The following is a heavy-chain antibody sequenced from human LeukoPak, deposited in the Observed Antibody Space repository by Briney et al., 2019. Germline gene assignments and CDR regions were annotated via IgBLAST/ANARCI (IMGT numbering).Heavy chain of an antibody. Sequence: ASVKVSCKASGGTFISYAISWVRQAPGQGLEWMGRIIPILGIANYAQKFQGRVTITADKSTSTAYMELSSLRSEDTAVYYCARDRTVAAAGTLYYYYGMDVWGQGTTVTVSS. J-gene: IGHJ6*02. D-gene: IGHD6-13*01. CDR3: ARDRTVAAAGTLYYYYGMDV. V-gene: IGHV1-69*04. CDR2: IIPILGIA. CDR1: GGTFISYA.